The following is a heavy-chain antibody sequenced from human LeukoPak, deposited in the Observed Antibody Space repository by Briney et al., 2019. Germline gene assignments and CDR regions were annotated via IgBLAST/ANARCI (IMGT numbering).Heavy chain of an antibody. J-gene: IGHJ4*02. D-gene: IGHD6-13*01. CDR1: GFTFDNYW. CDR3: ARGRGIAL. V-gene: IGHV3-7*01. Sequence: AGGPLRLSCAASGFTFDNYWMNWVRQAPGKGLEWVANIVDDGNKENYVDSVKGRFTISRDNVKKTLYLQMNSLRVEDTAVYYCARGRGIALWGQGTLVTVSS. CDR2: IVDDGNKE.